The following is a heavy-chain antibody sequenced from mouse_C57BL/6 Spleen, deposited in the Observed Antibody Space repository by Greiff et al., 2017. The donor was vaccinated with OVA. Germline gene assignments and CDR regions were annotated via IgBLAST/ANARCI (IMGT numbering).Heavy chain of an antibody. CDR3: ARFYYGSKNAMDY. D-gene: IGHD1-1*01. V-gene: IGHV1-55*01. CDR2: IYPGSGST. J-gene: IGHJ4*01. CDR1: GYTFTSYW. Sequence: QVQLKQPGAELVKPGASVKMSCKASGYTFTSYWITWVKQRPGQGLEWIGDIYPGSGSTNYTEKFKSKATLTVDTSSSTAYMQLSSLTSEDSAVYYCARFYYGSKNAMDYWGQGTSVTVSS.